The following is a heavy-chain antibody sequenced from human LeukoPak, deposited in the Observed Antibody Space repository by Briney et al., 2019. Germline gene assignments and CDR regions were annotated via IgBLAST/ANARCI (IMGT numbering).Heavy chain of an antibody. CDR1: GYTFTGYY. D-gene: IGHD3-10*01. J-gene: IGHJ6*03. CDR2: INPNSGGT. V-gene: IGHV1-2*02. CDR3: ARVGDSSGSSYYMDV. Sequence: ASVKVSCKASGYTFTGYYMHWVRQAPGQGLEWMGWINPNSGGTNYAQKFQGRVTMTSDTSISTAYMELSRLRSDDTAVYYCARVGDSSGSSYYMDVWGKGTTVTVSS.